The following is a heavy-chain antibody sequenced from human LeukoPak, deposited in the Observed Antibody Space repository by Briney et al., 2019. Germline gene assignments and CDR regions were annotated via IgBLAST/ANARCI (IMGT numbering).Heavy chain of an antibody. CDR2: ISVYNGNT. Sequence: ASVKVSCKASGYTFTSYGISWVRQAPGQGLEWMGWISVYNGNTNYAQKLQGRVTMTTDTSTSTAYMELRSLRSDDTAVYYCARDTNYYDSSGLPSFDPWGQGTLVTVSS. D-gene: IGHD3-22*01. CDR1: GYTFTSYG. V-gene: IGHV1-18*01. J-gene: IGHJ5*02. CDR3: ARDTNYYDSSGLPSFDP.